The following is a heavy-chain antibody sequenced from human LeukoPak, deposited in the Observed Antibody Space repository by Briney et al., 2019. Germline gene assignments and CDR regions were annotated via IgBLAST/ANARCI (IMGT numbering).Heavy chain of an antibody. CDR2: INPNSGGT. Sequence: ASVKVSCKASGYTFTGYYMHWVRQAPGQGLEWMGWINPNSGGTNYAQKFQGRVTMTRDTSISTAYMELSRLRSDDTAGYYCARDLWYYYYGMDVWGQGTTVTVSS. CDR3: ARDLWYYYYGMDV. J-gene: IGHJ6*02. V-gene: IGHV1-2*02. CDR1: GYTFTGYY.